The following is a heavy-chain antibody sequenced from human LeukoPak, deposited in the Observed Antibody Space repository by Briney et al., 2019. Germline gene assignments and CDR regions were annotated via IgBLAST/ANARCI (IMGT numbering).Heavy chain of an antibody. CDR3: GRGGYRYGYDP. V-gene: IGHV1-18*01. Sequence: ASVKVSCKASGYTFTSYDISWVRQAPGQGLEWMGWISSYNGNTNYAQKLQGRVTMTTDTSTNTVYMELRSLRSDDTAVYYCGRGGYRYGYDPWGQGTLVTVSS. CDR1: GYTFTSYD. J-gene: IGHJ5*02. D-gene: IGHD5-12*01. CDR2: ISSYNGNT.